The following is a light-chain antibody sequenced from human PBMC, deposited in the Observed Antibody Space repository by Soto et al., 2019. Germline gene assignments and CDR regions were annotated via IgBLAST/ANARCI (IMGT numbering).Light chain of an antibody. Sequence: IVLTQSPATLSLSPWERATLSCRASQSVSSYLAWYQQKPGQAPRLLIYDASNRATGIPARFSGSGPGTDFTLTISSLEPEDFAVYYCQQRSNWPWTFGQGTKVDIK. CDR1: QSVSSY. J-gene: IGKJ1*01. CDR2: DAS. V-gene: IGKV3-11*01. CDR3: QQRSNWPWT.